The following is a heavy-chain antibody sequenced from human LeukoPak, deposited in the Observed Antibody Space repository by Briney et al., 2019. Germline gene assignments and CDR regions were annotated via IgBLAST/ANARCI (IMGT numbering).Heavy chain of an antibody. CDR1: GGSISSYY. D-gene: IGHD3-10*01. J-gene: IGHJ6*03. CDR2: IYTSGST. V-gene: IGHV4-4*07. Sequence: SETLSLTCTVSGGSISSYYWSWIRQPAGKGLEWIGRIYTSGSTTYNPSLKGRVTMSLDTSKNQFSLKLSSVTAADTAVYYCARAGIYNYYYYMDVWGKGTTVTVSS. CDR3: ARAGIYNYYYYMDV.